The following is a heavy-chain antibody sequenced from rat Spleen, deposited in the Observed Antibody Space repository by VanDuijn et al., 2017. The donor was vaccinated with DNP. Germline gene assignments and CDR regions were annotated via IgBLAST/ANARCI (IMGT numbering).Heavy chain of an antibody. CDR1: GFTFSDYN. CDR2: IFYAGTTT. D-gene: IGHD1-11*01. Sequence: EVQLVESGGGLVQAGRSLKLSCAASGFTFSDYNMAWVRQAPKKGLEWVATIFYAGTTTYYRGSVKGRFTISRDNAKSTLYLQMNSLRSEDMATYYCARHGRRVFDYWGQGVMVTVSS. J-gene: IGHJ2*01. CDR3: ARHGRRVFDY. V-gene: IGHV5S10*01.